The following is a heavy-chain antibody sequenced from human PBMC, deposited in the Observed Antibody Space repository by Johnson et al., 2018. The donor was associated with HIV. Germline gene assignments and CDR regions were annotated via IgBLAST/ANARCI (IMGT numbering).Heavy chain of an antibody. J-gene: IGHJ3*02. CDR2: ISSSGRTI. Sequence: QVQLVESGGGVVQPGRSLRLSCAASGFIFSDYYMTWIRQAPGKGLESISYISSSGRTIYYADSVKGRFTISRDNAKNSLYLQMNSLRAEDTAVYSGAGDVGTHAFDIWGQGTMVTVSS. V-gene: IGHV3-11*04. D-gene: IGHD4-23*01. CDR1: GFIFSDYY. CDR3: AGDVGTHAFDI.